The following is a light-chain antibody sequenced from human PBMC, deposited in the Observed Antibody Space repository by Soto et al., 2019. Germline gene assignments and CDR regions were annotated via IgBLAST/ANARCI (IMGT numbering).Light chain of an antibody. CDR3: QSYDSSLSDVV. Sequence: QSVLTQPPSVSGAPGQRVTISCTGSSSNIGAGYDVHWYQQLPGTAPKLLIYGNSNRPSGVPDRFSGSKSDTSASLAITGRQAEDEADYYCQSYDSSLSDVVFGGGTQLTVL. CDR1: SSNIGAGYD. J-gene: IGLJ2*01. V-gene: IGLV1-40*01. CDR2: GNS.